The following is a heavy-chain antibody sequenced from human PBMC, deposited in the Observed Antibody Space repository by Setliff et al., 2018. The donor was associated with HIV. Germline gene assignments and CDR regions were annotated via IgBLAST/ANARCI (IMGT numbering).Heavy chain of an antibody. J-gene: IGHJ3*02. CDR3: ARRTYGSGGGRVRAFDI. CDR1: GFTFSTYT. Sequence: PGGSLRLSCAASGFTFSTYTMNWVRQAPGKGLEWVSYISSDSSTIYYADSVKGRFTISRDNAENSLYLQMNSLRAEDTAVYYCARRTYGSGGGRVRAFDIWGQGTMVTVSS. D-gene: IGHD2-15*01. CDR2: ISSDSSTI. V-gene: IGHV3-48*01.